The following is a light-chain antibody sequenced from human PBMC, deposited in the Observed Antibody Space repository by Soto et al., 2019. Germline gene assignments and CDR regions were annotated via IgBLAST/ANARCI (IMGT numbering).Light chain of an antibody. CDR2: DVS. J-gene: IGLJ1*01. Sequence: QSVLTQPRSVSGSPGQSITISCTGTSSDVGGYNYVSWYRQNPGKAPKLMIYDVSKRPSGVPDRFSGSKSGNTASLTISGLQAEDEADYYCCSYAGSYTHYVFGTGTKVTVL. V-gene: IGLV2-11*01. CDR3: CSYAGSYTHYV. CDR1: SSDVGGYNY.